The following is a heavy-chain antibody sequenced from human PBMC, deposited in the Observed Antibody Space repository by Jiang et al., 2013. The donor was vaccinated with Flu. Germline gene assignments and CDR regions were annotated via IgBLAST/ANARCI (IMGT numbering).Heavy chain of an antibody. CDR1: GFSLSTSGVG. CDR3: AHISSGWFGRIWFDP. Sequence: PTQTLTLTCTFSGFSLSTSGVGVGWIRQPPGKALEWLALIYWDDDKRYSPSLKSRLTITKDTSKNXVVLTMTNMDPVDTATYYCAHISSGWFGRIWFDPWGQGTLVTVSS. CDR2: IYWDDDK. V-gene: IGHV2-5*02. D-gene: IGHD6-19*01. J-gene: IGHJ5*02.